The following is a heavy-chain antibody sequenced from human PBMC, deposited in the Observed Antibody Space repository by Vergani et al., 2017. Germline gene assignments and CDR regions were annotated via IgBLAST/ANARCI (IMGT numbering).Heavy chain of an antibody. CDR1: GYTFTGYY. Sequence: QVQLVQSGAEVKKPGASVKVSCKASGYTFTGYYMHWVRQAPGQGLEWMGWINPNSGGTNYAQKFQGRVTMTRDTSISTAYMELSRLRSYDTAVYYCARDGYCSSTSCYGWFDPWGQGTLVTVSS. V-gene: IGHV1-2*02. D-gene: IGHD2-2*03. CDR2: INPNSGGT. CDR3: ARDGYCSSTSCYGWFDP. J-gene: IGHJ5*02.